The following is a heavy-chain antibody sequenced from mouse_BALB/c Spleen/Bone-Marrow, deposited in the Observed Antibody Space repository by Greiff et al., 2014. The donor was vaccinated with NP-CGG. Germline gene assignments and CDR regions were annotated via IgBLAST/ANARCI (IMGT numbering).Heavy chain of an antibody. CDR2: ISSGGST. CDR1: GFTFSSYA. J-gene: IGHJ3*01. CDR3: AREVVTGFAY. Sequence: EVKLVESGGGLVKPGGSLKLSCAASGFTFSSYAMSWVRQTPEKRLEWVASISSGGSTYYPDSVKGRFTISRDNARNILYLQMSSLRSEDTAMYYCAREVVTGFAYWGQGTLVTVSA. V-gene: IGHV5-6-5*01. D-gene: IGHD2-2*01.